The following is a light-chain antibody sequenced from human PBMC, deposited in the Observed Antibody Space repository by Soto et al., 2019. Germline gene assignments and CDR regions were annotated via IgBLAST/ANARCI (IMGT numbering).Light chain of an antibody. CDR2: EGS. V-gene: IGLV2-23*01. Sequence: QSALTQPASVSGSPGQSITISCTGTSSDVGSYNLVSWYQQHPGKAPKLMIYEGSKRPSGVSNRFSCSKSGNTASLTISGPQAEDEADYYCCSYAGSSTWVFGGGTKLTVL. CDR3: CSYAGSSTWV. J-gene: IGLJ3*02. CDR1: SSDVGSYNL.